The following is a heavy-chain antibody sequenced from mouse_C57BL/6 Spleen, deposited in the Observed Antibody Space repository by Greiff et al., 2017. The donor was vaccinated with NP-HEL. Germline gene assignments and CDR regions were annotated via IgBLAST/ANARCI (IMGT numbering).Heavy chain of an antibody. V-gene: IGHV1-54*01. J-gene: IGHJ1*03. CDR1: GYAFTNYL. D-gene: IGHD1-1*01. CDR2: INPGSGGT. CDR3: ARNGVTTVVGDWYFDV. Sequence: VQLQQSGAELVRPGTSVKVSCKASGYAFTNYLIEWVKQRPGQGLEWIGVINPGSGGTNYNEKFKGKATLTADKSSSTAYMQLSSLTSEDSAVYFCARNGVTTVVGDWYFDVWGTGTTVTVSS.